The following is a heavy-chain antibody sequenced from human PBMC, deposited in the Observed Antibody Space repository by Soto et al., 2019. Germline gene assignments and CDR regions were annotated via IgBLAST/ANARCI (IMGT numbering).Heavy chain of an antibody. CDR1: GGSISSSTYY. J-gene: IGHJ4*02. D-gene: IGHD2-15*01. CDR3: ASSAPRYCSGGSCYSGREY. V-gene: IGHV4-39*01. CDR2: IYYDGSA. Sequence: PSETLSLTCTVSGGSISSSTYYWGWIRQPPGKGLESVGTIYYDGSAYYNPSLKSRVTISVDTSKNQFSLKLSSVTAADTAVYYCASSAPRYCSGGSCYSGREYWGQGTLVTVS.